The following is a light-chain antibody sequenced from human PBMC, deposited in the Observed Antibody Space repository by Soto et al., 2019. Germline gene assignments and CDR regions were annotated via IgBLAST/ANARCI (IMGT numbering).Light chain of an antibody. CDR3: QHDGFRVT. Sequence: DIQMTQSPSSLYVSVGDKVTITCQASHDIRSSLNWYQQSPGKAPRLLIFGSNNLESGVPSRLSGGGSGPKFNFSISSREPEDIATYYCQHDGFRVTFGGGTKLDF. V-gene: IGKV1-33*01. CDR2: GSN. CDR1: HDIRSS. J-gene: IGKJ3*01.